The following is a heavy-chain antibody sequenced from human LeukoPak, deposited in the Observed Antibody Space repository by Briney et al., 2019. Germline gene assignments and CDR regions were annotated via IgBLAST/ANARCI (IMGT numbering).Heavy chain of an antibody. J-gene: IGHJ5*02. CDR2: IIPIFGTA. D-gene: IGHD3-22*01. CDR3: ARVPGDAMIVVDPAGPRFDP. CDR1: GGTFSSYA. Sequence: SVKVSCKASGGTFSSYAISWVRQAPGQGLEWMGGIIPIFGTANYAQKFQGRVTITADESTSTAYMELSSLRSEDTAVYYCARVPGDAMIVVDPAGPRFDPWGQGTLVTVSS. V-gene: IGHV1-69*01.